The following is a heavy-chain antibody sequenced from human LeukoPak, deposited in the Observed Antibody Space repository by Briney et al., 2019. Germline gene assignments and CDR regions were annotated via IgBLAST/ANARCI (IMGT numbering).Heavy chain of an antibody. CDR2: IHAGTGDT. CDR3: ARDENWGPDY. V-gene: IGHV1-2*02. Sequence: ASVKVSCKASGYTLTGHYMHWVRQAPGHGLEWMGWIHAGTGDTNYAQKFQGRFTMTRDTSISTLYMELNRLTSDDTAVYFCARDENWGPDYWGQGTLVIVSS. D-gene: IGHD7-27*01. J-gene: IGHJ4*02. CDR1: GYTLTGHY.